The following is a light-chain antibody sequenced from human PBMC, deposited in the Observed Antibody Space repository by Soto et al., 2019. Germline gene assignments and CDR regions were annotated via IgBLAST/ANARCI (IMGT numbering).Light chain of an antibody. Sequence: EVGMTQSPPTLSVSPGERATLSCRASQSVSSDLSWYQQKPGQAPRLLIYGTSARATGIPARFSGSGFGAEFTLTISSLQSEDYAVYYCQHYHNWLAFGGGTKVDIK. CDR1: QSVSSD. CDR3: QHYHNWLA. V-gene: IGKV3-15*01. J-gene: IGKJ4*01. CDR2: GTS.